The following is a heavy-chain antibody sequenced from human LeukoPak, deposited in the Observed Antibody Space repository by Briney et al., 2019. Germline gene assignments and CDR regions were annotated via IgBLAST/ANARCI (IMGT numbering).Heavy chain of an antibody. D-gene: IGHD2-2*02. CDR2: INHSGGT. CDR3: ARSSGIVVVPAAIPFDY. V-gene: IGHV4-34*01. J-gene: IGHJ4*02. Sequence: SETLSLTCAVYGGSFSGYYWSWIRQPPGKGLEWIGEINHSGGTNYNPSLKSRVTISVDTSKNQFSLKLSSVTAADTAVYYCARSSGIVVVPAAIPFDYWGQGTLVTVSS. CDR1: GGSFSGYY.